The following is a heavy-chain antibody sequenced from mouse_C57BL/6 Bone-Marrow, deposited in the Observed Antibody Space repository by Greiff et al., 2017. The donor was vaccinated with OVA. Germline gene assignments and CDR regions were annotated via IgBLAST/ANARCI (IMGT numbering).Heavy chain of an antibody. D-gene: IGHD2-1*01. J-gene: IGHJ1*03. CDR1: GFTFSVYG. CDR3: ARGDGNYLYWYFDV. CDR2: ISSGSSTI. V-gene: IGHV5-17*01. Sequence: EVKVVESGGGLVKPGGSLKLSCAASGFTFSVYGMHWVRQAPEKGLEWVAYISSGSSTIYYADTVKGRFTISRDNAKNTLFLQMTSLRSEDTAMYYCARGDGNYLYWYFDVWGTGTTVTVSS.